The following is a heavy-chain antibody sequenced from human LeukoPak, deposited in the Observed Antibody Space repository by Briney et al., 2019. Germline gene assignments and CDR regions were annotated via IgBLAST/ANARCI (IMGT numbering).Heavy chain of an antibody. CDR2: IKGDGSHT. CDR3: VRDWDHFDFDS. Sequence: GGSLRLSCAASGFTFSNYWMHWVRQAPGKGLVWVSRIKGDGSHTIYADSVKGRFTISRDNAKNALYLQMKSLRAEDTAVYYCVRDWDHFDFDSWGQGTLDTVSS. V-gene: IGHV3-74*01. CDR1: GFTFSNYW. J-gene: IGHJ5*01. D-gene: IGHD3-9*01.